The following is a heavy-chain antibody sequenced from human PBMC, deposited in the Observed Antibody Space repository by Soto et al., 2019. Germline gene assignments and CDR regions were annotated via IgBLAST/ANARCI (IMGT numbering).Heavy chain of an antibody. CDR2: IYYNGAT. J-gene: IGHJ3*02. Sequence: QVQLQESGPGLVKPSETLSLTCTVSGGSVSSGSYYWTWIRQSPGKGLEWVGYIYYNGATSHNPTLKSRVTISRDTSKNQFSLKLTSVTAADTAVYYCARNDAACDIWGQGTMVSVSS. V-gene: IGHV4-61*01. CDR1: GGSVSSGSYY. CDR3: ARNDAACDI.